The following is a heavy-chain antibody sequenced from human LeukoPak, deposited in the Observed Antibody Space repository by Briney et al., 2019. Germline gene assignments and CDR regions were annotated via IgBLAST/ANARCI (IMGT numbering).Heavy chain of an antibody. V-gene: IGHV3-33*01. Sequence: PGRSLRLSCAASGFSFSSYGMHWVRQAPGKGLEWVAGIWYDGTNKYYADSVKGRFTISRDNSKNTLYLQMNSLRAEDTAVYYCARDQRGFSYSKYYFDYWGQGTLVTVSS. J-gene: IGHJ4*02. D-gene: IGHD5-18*01. CDR1: GFSFSSYG. CDR3: ARDQRGFSYSKYYFDY. CDR2: IWYDGTNK.